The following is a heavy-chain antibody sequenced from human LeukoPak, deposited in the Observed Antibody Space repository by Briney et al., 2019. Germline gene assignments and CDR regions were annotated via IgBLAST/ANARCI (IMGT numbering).Heavy chain of an antibody. V-gene: IGHV3-53*01. D-gene: IGHD1-14*01. CDR1: GHTVSSNY. CDR3: ARDLPDQGAY. Sequence: GGSLRLSCAASGHTVSSNYMSWVRQAPGKGLEWVSVMYRSDATYYADSVKGRFTMSRDSSKNTVYLQMNSLRSEDTAVYYCARDLPDQGAYWGQGTLVIVSS. CDR2: MYRSDAT. J-gene: IGHJ4*02.